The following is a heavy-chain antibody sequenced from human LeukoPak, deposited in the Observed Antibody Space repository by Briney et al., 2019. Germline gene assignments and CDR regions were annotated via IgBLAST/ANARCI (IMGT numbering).Heavy chain of an antibody. CDR2: IYTSGST. D-gene: IGHD3-10*01. V-gene: IGHV4-4*07. Sequence: SETLSLTCTVSGGSISSYYWNWIRQAAGKGLEWIGRIYTSGSTNYNPSLKSRVTMSVDTSKNQFSLKLSSVTAADTAVYYCARGLYGSGSYFWFDPWGQGTLVTVSS. J-gene: IGHJ5*02. CDR3: ARGLYGSGSYFWFDP. CDR1: GGSISSYY.